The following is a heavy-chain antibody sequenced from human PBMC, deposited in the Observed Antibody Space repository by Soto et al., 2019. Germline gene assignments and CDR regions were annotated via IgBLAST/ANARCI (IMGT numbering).Heavy chain of an antibody. Sequence: ASVKVSCKASGYTFTGYYIHWVRQAPGQGLEWMAWINPNSGGTNYAQKFQGRVTMTRDTSINTAYMELSSLRSDDTAVYYCARGGSSSLSGPGYWRQGTLVTVSS. V-gene: IGHV1-2*02. D-gene: IGHD6-6*01. CDR3: ARGGSSSLSGPGY. J-gene: IGHJ4*02. CDR1: GYTFTGYY. CDR2: INPNSGGT.